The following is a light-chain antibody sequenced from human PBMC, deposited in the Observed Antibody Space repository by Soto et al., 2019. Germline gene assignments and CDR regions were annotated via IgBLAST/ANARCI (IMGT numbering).Light chain of an antibody. V-gene: IGKV1-5*03. J-gene: IGKJ1*01. CDR1: QSISSW. Sequence: DIQMTQSPSTLSASVGDRVTITCRASQSISSWLAWYQQKPGKAPKLLIYKASSLESGVLSRFSGSGSGTESTLTISSLQPDDFANYYCQQYNSYSQWTLGQGPKVDI. CDR2: KAS. CDR3: QQYNSYSQWT.